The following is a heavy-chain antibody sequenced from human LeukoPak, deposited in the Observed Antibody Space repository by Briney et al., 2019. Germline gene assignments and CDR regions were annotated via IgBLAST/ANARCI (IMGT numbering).Heavy chain of an antibody. CDR1: EMSFSAYY. J-gene: IGHJ3*01. D-gene: IGHD6-19*01. V-gene: IGHV4-34*01. CDR2: INYGGST. Sequence: SETLSLTCAVSEMSFSAYYWNWIRQSPGKGLEWIGEINYGGSTKYTPSLEGRGTILIDTSKNQFSLKLTSVTAADTSVYYCARGFPPGSGSRGSHAFDVWGQGTMVTVSS. CDR3: ARGFPPGSGSRGSHAFDV.